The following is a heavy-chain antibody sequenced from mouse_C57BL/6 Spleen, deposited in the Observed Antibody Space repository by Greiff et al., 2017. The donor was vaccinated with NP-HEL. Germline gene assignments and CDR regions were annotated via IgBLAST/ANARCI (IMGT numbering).Heavy chain of an antibody. Sequence: VQLQQPGAELVKPGASVKLSCKASGYTFTSYWMHWVKQRPGQGLEWIGMIHPNSGSTNYNEKFKSKATLTVDKSSSTAYMQLSSLTSEDSAVYYCARSAKLGDYFDYWGQGTTLTVSS. CDR2: IHPNSGST. CDR3: ARSAKLGDYFDY. D-gene: IGHD4-1*01. J-gene: IGHJ2*01. V-gene: IGHV1-64*01. CDR1: GYTFTSYW.